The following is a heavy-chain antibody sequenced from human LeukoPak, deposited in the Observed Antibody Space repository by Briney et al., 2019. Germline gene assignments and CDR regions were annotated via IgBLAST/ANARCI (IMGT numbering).Heavy chain of an antibody. J-gene: IGHJ4*02. CDR2: IRSKAYGGTT. CDR3: ARVEYRPDIDY. V-gene: IGHV3-49*04. CDR1: GFTFGVYA. Sequence: GGSLRLSCTTSGFTFGVYAMRWVRQAPGKGLEWVGSIRSKAYGGTTDYAASVKGRFTISRDDSKGIASLQMDSLKTEDSGVYFCARVEYRPDIDYWGQGTLVTVSS. D-gene: IGHD5-18*01.